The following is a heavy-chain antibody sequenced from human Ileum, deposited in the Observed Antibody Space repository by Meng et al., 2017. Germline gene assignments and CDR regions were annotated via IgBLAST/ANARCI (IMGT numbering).Heavy chain of an antibody. D-gene: IGHD3-22*01. CDR2: IYTSGST. V-gene: IGHV4-4*07. Sequence: SDPLSLTCTVSGGSISSYYWSWIRQPAGKGLEWIRRIYTSGSTNYNPSLKSRVTMSVDTSKNQFSLKLSTVTAADTAVYYCARTVSPGQRYYDSSGYYQYYIDYWGQGTLVTVSS. CDR3: ARTVSPGQRYYDSSGYYQYYIDY. J-gene: IGHJ4*02. CDR1: GGSISSYY.